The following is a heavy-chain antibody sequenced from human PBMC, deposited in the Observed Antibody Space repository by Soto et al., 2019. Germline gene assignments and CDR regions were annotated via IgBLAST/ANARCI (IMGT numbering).Heavy chain of an antibody. CDR1: GFTFSSYS. Sequence: GGSLRLSCAASGFTFSSYSMNWVRQAPGKGLEWVSAISGSGGSTYYADSVKGRFTISRDNSKNTLYLQMNSLRAEDTAVYYCAKDQDYYGSGSQPNWGQGTLVTVSS. CDR3: AKDQDYYGSGSQPN. V-gene: IGHV3-23*01. CDR2: ISGSGGST. D-gene: IGHD3-10*01. J-gene: IGHJ4*02.